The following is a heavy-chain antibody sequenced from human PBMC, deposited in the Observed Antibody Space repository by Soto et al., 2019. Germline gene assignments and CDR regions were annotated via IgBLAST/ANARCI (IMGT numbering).Heavy chain of an antibody. CDR3: ATSPLLYYYDSSGYLGFDP. J-gene: IGHJ5*02. CDR2: FDPEDGET. Sequence: GASVKVSCKVSGYTLTELSMHWVRQAPGKGLEWMGGFDPEDGETIYAQKFQGRVTMTEDTSTDTAYMELSSLRSEDTAVYYCATSPLLYYYDSSGYLGFDPWGQGTLVTVSS. CDR1: GYTLTELS. V-gene: IGHV1-24*01. D-gene: IGHD3-22*01.